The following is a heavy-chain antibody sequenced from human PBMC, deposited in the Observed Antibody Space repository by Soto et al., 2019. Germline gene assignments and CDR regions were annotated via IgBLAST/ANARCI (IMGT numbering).Heavy chain of an antibody. CDR1: GFSFSSFA. CDR3: VKDARIYFDEAGYHGALHS. J-gene: IGHJ5*01. Sequence: GGYLIPSCEASGFSFSSFAMSWVRQAPGKGLEWVSAIAGIGLNTYYADSVRGRFTISRENSKSTLFLEMSSLRVEDTAVYYCVKDARIYFDEAGYHGALHSWG. V-gene: IGHV3-23*01. D-gene: IGHD3-22*01. CDR2: IAGIGLNT.